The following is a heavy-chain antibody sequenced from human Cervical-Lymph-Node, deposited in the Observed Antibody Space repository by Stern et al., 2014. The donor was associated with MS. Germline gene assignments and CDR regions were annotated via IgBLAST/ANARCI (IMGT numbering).Heavy chain of an antibody. J-gene: IGHJ4*02. CDR1: GFTLSRYV. Sequence: QVQLVQSGGGLVQPGGSLRLSCSASGFTLSRYVMHWVRQAPGKGLEYVSCISGNGAIPYYAGSVKGRFTISRDNSKNTVYLQLNSLRPDDTAVYYCARDPSRLADDGRLDHWGQGTLVTVSS. V-gene: IGHV3-64*04. CDR3: ARDPSRLADDGRLDH. D-gene: IGHD4-23*01. CDR2: ISGNGAIP.